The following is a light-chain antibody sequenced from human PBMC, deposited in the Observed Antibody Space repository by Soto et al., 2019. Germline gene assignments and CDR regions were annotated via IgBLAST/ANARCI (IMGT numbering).Light chain of an antibody. CDR3: QQYYTTLT. CDR1: QSVLYNSDNKNY. Sequence: DIVMTQSPDSLAVSLGERATINCKSSQSVLYNSDNKNYIAWYQQKPGQPPTLLIYWASTRDSGVPDRFSGSGSGADFTLTISSLQAEDVAVYYCQQYYTTLTFGGGTKVEIK. CDR2: WAS. J-gene: IGKJ4*01. V-gene: IGKV4-1*01.